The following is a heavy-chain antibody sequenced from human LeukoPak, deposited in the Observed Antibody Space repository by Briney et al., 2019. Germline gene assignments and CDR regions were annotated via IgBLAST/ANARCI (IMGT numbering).Heavy chain of an antibody. CDR1: GGSISSSSYY. Sequence: KTSETLSLTCTVSGGSISSSSYYWGWIRQPPGKGLEWIGSIYYSGSTYYNPSLKSRVTISVDTSKNQFSLRLSSVTAADTAVYYCARTAAAGYYYYYYGMDVWGQGTTVTVSS. J-gene: IGHJ6*02. CDR3: ARTAAAGYYYYYYGMDV. D-gene: IGHD6-13*01. CDR2: IYYSGST. V-gene: IGHV4-39*07.